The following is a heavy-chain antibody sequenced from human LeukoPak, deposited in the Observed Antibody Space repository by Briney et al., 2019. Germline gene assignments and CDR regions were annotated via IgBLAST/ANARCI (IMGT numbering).Heavy chain of an antibody. CDR2: ISGSSSTI. D-gene: IGHD1/OR15-1a*01. J-gene: IGHJ4*02. Sequence: PGGSLRLSCAASGFTFSSYSMNWVRQAPGKGLEWVSYISGSSSTIYYADSVQGRFTISRDNAKNSPYLQMNSLRAEDTAVYYCAKSPPRNNQVINWGQGTLVTVSS. V-gene: IGHV3-48*01. CDR3: AKSPPRNNQVIN. CDR1: GFTFSSYS.